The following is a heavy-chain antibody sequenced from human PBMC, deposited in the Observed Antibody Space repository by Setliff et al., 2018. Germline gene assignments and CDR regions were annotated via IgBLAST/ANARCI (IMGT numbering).Heavy chain of an antibody. CDR1: GESCSGHY. V-gene: IGHV4-34*01. J-gene: IGHJ4*02. CDR2: INHSGST. CDR3: ARGFDVCGGGACYTDGPYYFDY. D-gene: IGHD2-21*02. Sequence: SETLSLTCADYGESCSGHYWSWIRQPPGKGLEWIGEINHSGSTNYNPSLKSRVTISVDTSKNQFSLKLSSVAAADTAVYYCARGFDVCGGGACYTDGPYYFDYWGLGTLVTVSS.